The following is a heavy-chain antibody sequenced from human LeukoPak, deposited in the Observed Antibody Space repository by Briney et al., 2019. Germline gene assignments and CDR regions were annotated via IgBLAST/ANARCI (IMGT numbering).Heavy chain of an antibody. J-gene: IGHJ6*02. D-gene: IGHD4-17*01. CDR2: ISDTGRLS. CDR3: ATTVPKARSYYYGMDV. V-gene: IGHV3-23*01. Sequence: GGSLRLSCAASGFTFSSSAMSWVRQAPGKGLEWVAAISDTGRLSYCADSVNGRFTISRDNSKNTLSLQMNSLRAEDTAVYYCATTVPKARSYYYGMDVWGQGTTVTVSS. CDR1: GFTFSSSA.